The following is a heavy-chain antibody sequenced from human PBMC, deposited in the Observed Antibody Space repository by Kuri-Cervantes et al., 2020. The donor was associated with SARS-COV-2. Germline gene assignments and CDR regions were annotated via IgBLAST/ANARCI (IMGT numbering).Heavy chain of an antibody. Sequence: GGSLRLSCTVSGGSISSSSYYWGWIRQAPGKGLEWVSAISGSGGSTYYADSVKGRFTISRDNSKNTLYLQMNSLRAEDTAVYYCASAYYDFWSGLDYWGQGTLVTVSS. V-gene: IGHV3-23*01. J-gene: IGHJ4*02. CDR2: ISGSGGST. CDR1: GGSISSSSYY. CDR3: ASAYYDFWSGLDY. D-gene: IGHD3-3*01.